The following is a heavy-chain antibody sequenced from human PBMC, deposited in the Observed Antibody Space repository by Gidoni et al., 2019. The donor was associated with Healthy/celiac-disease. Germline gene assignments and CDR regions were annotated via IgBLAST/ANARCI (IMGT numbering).Heavy chain of an antibody. CDR1: GFTFSSYD. Sequence: EVQLVESGGGLLQPGGSLRLSCAASGFTFSSYDMHWVRQATGKGLEWVSAIGTAGDTYYPGSVKGRFTISRENAKNSLYLQMNSLRAEDTAVYYCARGLKGSHAFDIWGQGTMVTVSS. CDR3: ARGLKGSHAFDI. CDR2: IGTAGDT. J-gene: IGHJ3*02. V-gene: IGHV3-13*01.